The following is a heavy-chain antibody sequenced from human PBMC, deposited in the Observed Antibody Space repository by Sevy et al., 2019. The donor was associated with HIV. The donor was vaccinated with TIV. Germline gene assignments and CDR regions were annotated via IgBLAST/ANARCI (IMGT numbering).Heavy chain of an antibody. V-gene: IGHV3-30*18. CDR1: GFTFSSYG. CDR2: ISYDGSNK. D-gene: IGHD3-22*01. Sequence: GGSLRLSCAASGFTFSSYGMHWVRQAPGKGLEWVAVISYDGSNKYYADSVKGRFTISRDNSKNTLYLQMNSLRAEDTAVYYCAKDTATMIVVVFPLFDYWGQGTLVTVSS. J-gene: IGHJ4*02. CDR3: AKDTATMIVVVFPLFDY.